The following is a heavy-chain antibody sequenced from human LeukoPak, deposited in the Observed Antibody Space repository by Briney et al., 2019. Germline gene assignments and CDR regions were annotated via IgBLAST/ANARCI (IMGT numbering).Heavy chain of an antibody. Sequence: PSETLSLTCAVYGGSFSGYYWSWIRQTPGKGLEWIGQINHSGSANYNPSLKSRVTISVDTSKNQFSLKVSSVTAADTAVYYCARGLYGSDRPDSGFYWGQGTPVTVSS. D-gene: IGHD3-10*01. V-gene: IGHV4-34*01. CDR3: ARGLYGSDRPDSGFY. J-gene: IGHJ4*02. CDR2: INHSGSA. CDR1: GGSFSGYY.